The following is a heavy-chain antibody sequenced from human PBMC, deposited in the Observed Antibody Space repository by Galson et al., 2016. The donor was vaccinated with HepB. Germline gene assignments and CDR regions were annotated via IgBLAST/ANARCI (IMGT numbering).Heavy chain of an antibody. CDR3: ARDPRGITARLRGDHPGGFDR. D-gene: IGHD6-6*01. J-gene: IGHJ5*02. CDR1: GDSISSSNW. Sequence: SETLSLTCAVSGDSISSSNWWNWVRQPPGKGLEWIGEIYHSGITTYNPSLKSRVTISLDKSKNQFSLKLSSVTAADTAVYYCARDPRGITARLRGDHPGGFDRWGQGTLVTVSS. V-gene: IGHV4-4*02. CDR2: IYHSGIT.